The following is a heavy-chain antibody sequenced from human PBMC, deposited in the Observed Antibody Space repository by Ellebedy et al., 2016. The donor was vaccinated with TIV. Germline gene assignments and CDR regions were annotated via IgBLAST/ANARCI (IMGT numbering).Heavy chain of an antibody. J-gene: IGHJ4*02. CDR3: ATDWGRAAVL. D-gene: IGHD3-16*01. CDR1: GDSISSHY. Sequence: SETLSLXXTVSGDSISSHYWSWIRQPPGKGLEWIGYISYSGSTNHNPSLKSRVFISVDTSKNQFSLKLSSVTAADTAVYYCATDWGRAAVLWGQGTLVTVSS. V-gene: IGHV4-59*11. CDR2: ISYSGST.